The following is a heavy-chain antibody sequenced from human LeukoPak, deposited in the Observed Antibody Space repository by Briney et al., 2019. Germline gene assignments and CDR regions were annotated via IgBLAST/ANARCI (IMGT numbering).Heavy chain of an antibody. Sequence: GGSLRLSCAASAFTFSSYDMHWVRHGTGKGLEWVSTIDTAGNTWYPDSVKGRFTISRENAKNSLNLQMNSLRVGDTAVYYCARAKMPGIQTAGRVNYFDSWGQGTLVTVSS. CDR3: ARAKMPGIQTAGRVNYFDS. V-gene: IGHV3-13*01. J-gene: IGHJ4*02. CDR2: IDTAGNT. D-gene: IGHD6-13*01. CDR1: AFTFSSYD.